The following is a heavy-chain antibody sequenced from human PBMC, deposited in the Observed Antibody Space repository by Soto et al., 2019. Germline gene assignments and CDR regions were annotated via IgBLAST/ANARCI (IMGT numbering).Heavy chain of an antibody. Sequence: PSQTVSLTGAVSGGSIGSSGYYWSSIRQHPGKGLEWIGYIYYIGGTYYNQSLKSRVTISVDTSNGQFSRKLGSVSATETAVYYCARQGGYYASSGYPPVGVWGQGTTVTVSS. D-gene: IGHD3-22*01. CDR3: ARQGGYYASSGYPPVGV. CDR2: IYYIGGT. V-gene: IGHV4-31*11. CDR1: GGSIGSSGYY. J-gene: IGHJ6*02.